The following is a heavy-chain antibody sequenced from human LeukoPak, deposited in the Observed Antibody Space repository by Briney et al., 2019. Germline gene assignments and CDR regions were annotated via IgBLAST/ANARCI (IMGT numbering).Heavy chain of an antibody. D-gene: IGHD3-3*01. Sequence: PSETLSLTCTVSGGSITNYYWNWIRLPPGKGLEWIEYIYYSGSTNYNPSLKSRVTISLDTSKNQFSLKLSSVTAADTAVYYCARAAHYDFWSGYSNHYFDYWGQGTLVTVST. CDR1: GGSITNYY. CDR2: IYYSGST. J-gene: IGHJ4*02. CDR3: ARAAHYDFWSGYSNHYFDY. V-gene: IGHV4-59*01.